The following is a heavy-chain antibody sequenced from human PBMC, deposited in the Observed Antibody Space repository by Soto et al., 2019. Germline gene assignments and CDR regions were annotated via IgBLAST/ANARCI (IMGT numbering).Heavy chain of an antibody. J-gene: IGHJ6*04. CDR2: IKQYGSEK. CDR3: ARELGRTAAGYYYYYAMDV. V-gene: IGHV3-7*01. D-gene: IGHD2-2*01. CDR1: GFTFSNYW. Sequence: WGSRRLSCAASGFTFSNYWMNWVRQDPGKGLEWVANIKQYGSEKYFVDPVKGRFTISRDNAKNSLYLQMNSLRAEDTAVYYCARELGRTAAGYYYYYAMDVWGDGNTVTVSA.